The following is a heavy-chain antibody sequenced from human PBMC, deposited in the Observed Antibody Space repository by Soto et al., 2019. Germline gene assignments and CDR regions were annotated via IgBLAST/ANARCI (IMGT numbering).Heavy chain of an antibody. V-gene: IGHV1-8*01. J-gene: IGHJ5*02. CDR3: ARMETFGSLNWFDP. CDR1: GYSFTNND. Sequence: GKVSFKASGYSFTNNDVSGVRQATGQGLEWMGWMNPGIGDTGYAQKFQGRVTMTRDISIATAYLELSSLRSDDTAIYYCARMETFGSLNWFDPWGQGTLVTVYS. D-gene: IGHD3-16*01. CDR2: MNPGIGDT.